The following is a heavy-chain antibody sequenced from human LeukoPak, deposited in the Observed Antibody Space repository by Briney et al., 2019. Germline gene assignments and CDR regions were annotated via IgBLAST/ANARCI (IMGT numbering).Heavy chain of an antibody. CDR2: ISTDNGNT. J-gene: IGHJ3*02. D-gene: IGHD5-24*01. V-gene: IGHV1-18*01. CDR1: GYTFTSYG. CDR3: ARAQSRTHWDGFDI. Sequence: ASVKVSCKASGYTFTSYGITWVRQAPGQGLEWMGWISTDNGNTNYLQNLQGRVSMTRDTFTSTVYMELRGLRSDDTAVYYCARAQSRTHWDGFDIWGQGTMVTLPS.